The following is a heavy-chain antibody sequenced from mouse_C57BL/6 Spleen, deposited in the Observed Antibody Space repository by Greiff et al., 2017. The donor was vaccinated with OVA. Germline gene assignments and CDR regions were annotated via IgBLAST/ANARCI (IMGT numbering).Heavy chain of an antibody. CDR3: ARGGTAQATGAY. D-gene: IGHD3-2*02. J-gene: IGHJ3*01. V-gene: IGHV1-52*01. CDR2: IDPSDSET. Sequence: VQLQQPGAELVRPGSSVKLSCKASGYTFTSYWMHWVKQRPIQGLEWIGNIDPSDSETHYNQKFKDKATLTVDKSSSTAYMQLSSLTSEDSAVYYCARGGTAQATGAYWGQGTLVTVSA. CDR1: GYTFTSYW.